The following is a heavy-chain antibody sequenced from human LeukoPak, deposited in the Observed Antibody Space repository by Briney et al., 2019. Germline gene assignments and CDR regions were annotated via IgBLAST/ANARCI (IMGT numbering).Heavy chain of an antibody. J-gene: IGHJ2*01. CDR2: ISSSGSTI. CDR3: ARPSGKGSSWPHWYFDL. CDR1: GFTFSDYY. Sequence: PGGSLRLSCAASGFTFSDYYMSWIRQAPGKGLEWVSYISSSGSTIYYADSVKGRFTISRDNAKDSLYLQMNSLRAEDTAVYYCARPSGKGSSWPHWYFDLWGRGTLVTVSS. D-gene: IGHD6-13*01. V-gene: IGHV3-11*01.